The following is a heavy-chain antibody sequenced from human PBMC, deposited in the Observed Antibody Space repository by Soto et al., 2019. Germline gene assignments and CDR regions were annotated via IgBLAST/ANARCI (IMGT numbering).Heavy chain of an antibody. CDR3: AREGLVLVPTTVNSDYYYYAMDV. CDR1: GYILTELS. J-gene: IGHJ6*02. Sequence: ASVKVSCKVSGYILTELSMHWVRQAPGKGLEWMGRFDPEDGETIYAQKFQGRVTITADESTNTAYMELSSLRSEDTAVYYCAREGLVLVPTTVNSDYYYYAMDVWGQGTKVTVSS. V-gene: IGHV1-24*01. D-gene: IGHD2-2*01. CDR2: FDPEDGET.